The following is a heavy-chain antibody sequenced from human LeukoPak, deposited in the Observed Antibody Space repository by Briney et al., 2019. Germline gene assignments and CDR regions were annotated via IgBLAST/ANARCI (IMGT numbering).Heavy chain of an antibody. J-gene: IGHJ5*02. CDR3: ARASFYYGSGSYYPPYQWFDP. V-gene: IGHV1-2*02. CDR2: INPNSGGT. CDR1: GYTFTGYY. Sequence: EASVKVSCKASGYTFTGYYMHWVRQAPGQGLEWMGWINPNSGGTNYAQKFQGRVTMTRDTSISTVYMELSRLRSDDTAVYYCARASFYYGSGSYYPPYQWFDPWGQGTLVTVSS. D-gene: IGHD3-10*01.